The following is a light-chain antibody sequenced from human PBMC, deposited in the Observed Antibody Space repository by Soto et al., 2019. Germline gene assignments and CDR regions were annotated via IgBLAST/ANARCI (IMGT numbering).Light chain of an antibody. J-gene: IGKJ1*01. CDR3: QQYHIYSGT. CDR2: KAS. Sequence: DIQMTQSPSTLSASVGDRVTITCRASQTIDSWLAWYQQRPGKHPNLLIYKASTLASGVPSRFSGSGSGKEFTLTIDSLQPDDFATYYCQQYHIYSGTFGQGTKVEIK. V-gene: IGKV1-5*03. CDR1: QTIDSW.